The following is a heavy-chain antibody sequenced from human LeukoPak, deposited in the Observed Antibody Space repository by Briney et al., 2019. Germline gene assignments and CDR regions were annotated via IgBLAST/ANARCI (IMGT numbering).Heavy chain of an antibody. CDR2: ISYDGSNK. CDR3: AKSLDILTGYFDY. J-gene: IGHJ4*02. Sequence: GGSLRLSCAASGFTFSSYAMHWVRQAPGKGLEWVAVISYDGSNKYYADSVKGRFTISRDNSKNTLYLQMNSLRAEDTAVYYCAKSLDILTGYFDYWGQGTLVTVSS. D-gene: IGHD3-9*01. CDR1: GFTFSSYA. V-gene: IGHV3-30-3*01.